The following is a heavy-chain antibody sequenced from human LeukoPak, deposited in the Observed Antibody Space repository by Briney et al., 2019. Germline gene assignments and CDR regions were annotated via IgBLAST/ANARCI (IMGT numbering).Heavy chain of an antibody. J-gene: IGHJ4*02. CDR3: ARDRGYSYGIPDY. D-gene: IGHD5-18*01. Sequence: ASVKVSCKASGYTFTGYYMHWVRQAPGQGLEWVGWINPNSGGTNYAQKFQGRVTMTRDTSISTAYMELSRLRSDDTAVYYCARDRGYSYGIPDYWGQGTLVTVSS. CDR2: INPNSGGT. V-gene: IGHV1-2*02. CDR1: GYTFTGYY.